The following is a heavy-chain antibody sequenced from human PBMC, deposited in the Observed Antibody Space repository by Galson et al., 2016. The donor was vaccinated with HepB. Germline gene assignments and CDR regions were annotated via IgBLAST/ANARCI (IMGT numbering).Heavy chain of an antibody. D-gene: IGHD3-22*01. CDR2: FYDSGRT. Sequence: SETLSLTCSVSGGSITDYRWSWIRQPPGKGLEWIGYFYDSGRTDYNPSLKSRVTLSVDTSKNQFSLKLSSMTAADTAVYYCARGGTYYIFDFWGQGTLVTVSS. J-gene: IGHJ4*02. V-gene: IGHV4-59*01. CDR1: GGSITDYR. CDR3: ARGGTYYIFDF.